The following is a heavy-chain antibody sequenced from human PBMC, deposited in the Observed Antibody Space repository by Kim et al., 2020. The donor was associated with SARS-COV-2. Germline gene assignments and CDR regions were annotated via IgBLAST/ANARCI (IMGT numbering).Heavy chain of an antibody. CDR3: TKDPSGVTGTTPQY. CDR2: IRSDGAYT. V-gene: IGHV3-74*03. CDR1: GFTFSNYW. Sequence: GGSLRLSCVASGFTFSNYWMHWVRQAPGKGLVWVARIRSDGAYTSYADSVRGRFTISRDNAKDTLFLQMDSLRSEDTAVYYCTKDPSGVTGTTPQYWGQGALVTVSS. J-gene: IGHJ4*02. D-gene: IGHD1-7*01.